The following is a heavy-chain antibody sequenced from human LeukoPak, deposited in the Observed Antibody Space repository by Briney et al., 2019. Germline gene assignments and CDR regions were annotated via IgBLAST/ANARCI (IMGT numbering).Heavy chain of an antibody. V-gene: IGHV3-21*04. CDR1: GFAFSSYS. CDR2: ISSSSSYI. CDR3: AAYTKEGIVATMDLDY. J-gene: IGHJ4*02. Sequence: PGGSLRLSCAASGFAFSSYSMNWVRQAPGKGLEWVSSISSSSSYIYYADSVKGRFTISRDNAKNSLYLQMNSLSAEDTAVYYCAAYTKEGIVATMDLDYWGQGTLVTVSS. D-gene: IGHD5-12*01.